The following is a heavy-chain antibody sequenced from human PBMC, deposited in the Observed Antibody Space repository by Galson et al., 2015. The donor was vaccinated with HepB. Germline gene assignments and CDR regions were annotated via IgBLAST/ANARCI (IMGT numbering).Heavy chain of an antibody. CDR1: GFTFSSYS. CDR2: ISSSSTI. D-gene: IGHD3-22*01. Sequence: SLRLSCAASGFTFSSYSMNWVRQAPGKGLEWVSYISSSSTIYYADSVKGRFTISRDNAKNSLYLQMNSLRDEDTAVYYCARDVAPHYYDSSGYYLKDAFDIWGQGTMVTVSS. V-gene: IGHV3-48*02. J-gene: IGHJ3*02. CDR3: ARDVAPHYYDSSGYYLKDAFDI.